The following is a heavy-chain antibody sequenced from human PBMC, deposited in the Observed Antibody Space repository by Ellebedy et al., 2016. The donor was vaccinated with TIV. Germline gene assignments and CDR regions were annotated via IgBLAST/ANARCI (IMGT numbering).Heavy chain of an antibody. D-gene: IGHD5-12*01. CDR3: ARDLRGYDGDYYYYMDV. Sequence: GESLKISXAASGFTFSSYGMHWVRQAPGKGLEWVAVISYDGSNKYYADSVKGRFTISRDNSKNTLYLQMNSLRAEDTAVYYCARDLRGYDGDYYYYMDVWGKGTTVTVSS. J-gene: IGHJ6*03. CDR1: GFTFSSYG. CDR2: ISYDGSNK. V-gene: IGHV3-30*03.